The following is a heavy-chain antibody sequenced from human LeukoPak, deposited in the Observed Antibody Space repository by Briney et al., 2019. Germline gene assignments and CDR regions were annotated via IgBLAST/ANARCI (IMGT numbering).Heavy chain of an antibody. J-gene: IGHJ4*02. CDR1: GFTFTHYP. D-gene: IGHD3-10*01. V-gene: IGHV3-30-3*01. CDR2: ISYDGSNI. Sequence: PGRSLRLSCAASGFTFTHYPIHWVRQAPGKGLEWVALISYDGSNIYYADSVKGRFTISRDNSKNTLCLQMNSLRAEDTAVYYCARDADGVVGYWGQGTLVTVSS. CDR3: ARDADGVVGY.